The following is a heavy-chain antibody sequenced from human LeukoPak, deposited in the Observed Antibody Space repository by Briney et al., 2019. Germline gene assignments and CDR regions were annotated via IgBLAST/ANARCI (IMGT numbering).Heavy chain of an antibody. CDR3: ARALYVGWFDP. D-gene: IGHD3-16*01. CDR2: INHSGST. CDR1: GGSFSGYY. Sequence: SETLSLTCAVYGGSFSGYYWSWIRQPPGKGLEWIGEINHSGSTNYNPSLKSRVTISVDTSKNQFSLKLSSVTAADTAVYYCARALYVGWFDPWGHGTLVTVSS. J-gene: IGHJ5*02. V-gene: IGHV4-34*01.